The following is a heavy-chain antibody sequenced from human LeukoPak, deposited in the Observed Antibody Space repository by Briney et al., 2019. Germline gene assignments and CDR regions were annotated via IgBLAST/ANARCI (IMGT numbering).Heavy chain of an antibody. CDR3: ARGGTYCDGDCYGTNY. D-gene: IGHD2-21*02. Sequence: GGSLRLSCAASGFTFSSYAMSWVRQAPGKGLEWVSAIGKSQSQIWYADSVRGRFTISRDNAKNSLYLEMNSLRAEDTAVYYCARGGTYCDGDCYGTNYWGQGTLVTVSS. CDR1: GFTFSSYA. V-gene: IGHV3-21*01. J-gene: IGHJ4*02. CDR2: IGKSQSQI.